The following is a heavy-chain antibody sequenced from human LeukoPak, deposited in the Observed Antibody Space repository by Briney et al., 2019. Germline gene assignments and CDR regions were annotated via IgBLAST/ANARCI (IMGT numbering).Heavy chain of an antibody. Sequence: GASVKVSCKASGGTFGSYAISWVRQAAGQGLEWMGRIIPIFGIANYAQKFQGRVTITADKSTSTAYMELSSLRSEDAAVYYCASLNYYDSSGYYYFQHWGQGTLVTVSS. D-gene: IGHD3-22*01. J-gene: IGHJ1*01. V-gene: IGHV1-69*04. CDR2: IIPIFGIA. CDR1: GGTFGSYA. CDR3: ASLNYYDSSGYYYFQH.